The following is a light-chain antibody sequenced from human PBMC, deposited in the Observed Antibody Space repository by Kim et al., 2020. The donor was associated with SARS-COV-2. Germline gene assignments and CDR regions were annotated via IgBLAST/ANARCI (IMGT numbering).Light chain of an antibody. CDR2: GKN. CDR1: SLRSYY. CDR3: NSWDSSGNHVV. Sequence: SSSLTQDPAVSVALGQTVRITCQGDSLRSYYASWYQQKPGQAPVRVIYGKNNRPSGIPDRFSGSSSGNTASLTITGAQAEDEADYYCNSWDSSGNHVVFGGGTQLTFL. V-gene: IGLV3-19*02. J-gene: IGLJ2*01.